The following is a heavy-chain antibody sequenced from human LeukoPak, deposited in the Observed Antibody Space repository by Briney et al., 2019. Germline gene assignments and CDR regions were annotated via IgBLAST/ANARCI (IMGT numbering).Heavy chain of an antibody. V-gene: IGHV3-7*01. D-gene: IGHD2-2*01. CDR1: GFTFSNYW. J-gene: IGHJ3*02. CDR3: ARDDRCTRQYDVFDI. CDR2: IKQDGSEK. Sequence: PGGSLRLSCAASGFTFSNYWMSWVRQAPGKGLEWMANIKQDGSEKYYVDSVKGRFTISRDNAKNSLYLQMNSLRGEDTALYYCARDDRCTRQYDVFDIWGQGTMVTVSS.